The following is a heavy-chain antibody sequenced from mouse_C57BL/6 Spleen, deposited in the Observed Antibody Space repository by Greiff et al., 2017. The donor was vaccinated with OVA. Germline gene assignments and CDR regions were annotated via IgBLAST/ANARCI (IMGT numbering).Heavy chain of an antibody. Sequence: QVQLQQPGAELVKPGASVKMSCKASGYTFTSYWITWVKQRPGQGLEWIGDIYPGSGSTNYNEKFKSKATLTVDTSSSTAYMQLSSLTSEDSAVYYCARTAQATTAWFAYWGQGTLVTVSA. V-gene: IGHV1-55*01. CDR1: GYTFTSYW. CDR3: ARTAQATTAWFAY. D-gene: IGHD3-2*02. J-gene: IGHJ3*01. CDR2: IYPGSGST.